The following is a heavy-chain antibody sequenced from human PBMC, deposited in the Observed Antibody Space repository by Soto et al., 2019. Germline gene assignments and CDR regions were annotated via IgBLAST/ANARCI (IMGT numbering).Heavy chain of an antibody. Sequence: QVQLVESGGGVVQPGRSLRLSCAASGFTFSSYGMHWVRQAPGKGLEWVAVIWYDGSNKYYADSVKGRFTISRDNSQNTLYLQLNSLRAEDTAVYYCARDSPIYIAAMEYYFDYWGQGTLVTVSS. CDR2: IWYDGSNK. CDR1: GFTFSSYG. CDR3: ARDSPIYIAAMEYYFDY. J-gene: IGHJ4*02. D-gene: IGHD2-2*01. V-gene: IGHV3-33*01.